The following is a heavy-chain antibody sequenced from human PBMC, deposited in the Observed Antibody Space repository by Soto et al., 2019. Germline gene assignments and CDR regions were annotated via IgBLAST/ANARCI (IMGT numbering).Heavy chain of an antibody. D-gene: IGHD3-9*01. CDR2: ISTYNGDT. CDR1: GYTFSSQG. J-gene: IGHJ4*02. CDR3: ARTYYDILTDFDY. V-gene: IGHV1-18*01. Sequence: QVQLVQSGGEVKKPGASVKVSCKASGYTFSSQGISWVRQAPGQGLEWMGWISTYNGDTNYAQKFQGRVTLTTDTSTNTAYMELRSLRSDDTAVYYCARTYYDILTDFDYWGRGTLVTVSS.